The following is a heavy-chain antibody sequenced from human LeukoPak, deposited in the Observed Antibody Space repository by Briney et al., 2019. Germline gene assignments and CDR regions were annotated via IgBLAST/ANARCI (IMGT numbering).Heavy chain of an antibody. CDR1: GFIFYDYT. CDR2: INWDGGST. V-gene: IGHV3-43*01. D-gene: IGHD6-13*01. Sequence: PGGSLRLSCAASGFIFYDYTMHWVGQIRGKRGEGVSRINWDGGSTFYADSVKGRFTISRDTRKNFLYLQMISLRTEDTALYYCAKDLGKVIAAAGTSGFDSWGRGTLVTVSS. CDR3: AKDLGKVIAAAGTSGFDS. J-gene: IGHJ4*01.